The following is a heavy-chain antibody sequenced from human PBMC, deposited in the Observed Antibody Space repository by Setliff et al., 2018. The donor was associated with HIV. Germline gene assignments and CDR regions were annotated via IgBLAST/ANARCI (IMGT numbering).Heavy chain of an antibody. J-gene: IGHJ4*02. CDR1: GFTFSSYS. D-gene: IGHD6-19*01. V-gene: IGHV3-21*01. CDR3: AKKGPKGQWLVDLYFDS. CDR2: ISSSSSYI. Sequence: GGSLRLSCAASGFTFSSYSMNWVRQAPGKGLEWVSSISSSSSYIYYADSVKGRFTISRDNTKNSLSLQMNSLRAEDTAVYYCAKKGPKGQWLVDLYFDSWGQGTLVTVSS.